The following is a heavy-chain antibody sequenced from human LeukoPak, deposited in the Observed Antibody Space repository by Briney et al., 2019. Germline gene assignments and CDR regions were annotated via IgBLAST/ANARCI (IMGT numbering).Heavy chain of an antibody. CDR2: IGSTGVST. CDR3: AKDPGVVPAHYFDY. D-gene: IGHD2-2*01. V-gene: IGHV3-23*01. J-gene: IGHJ4*02. CDR1: GFTFSSYA. Sequence: GGSLRLSCAASGFTFSSYAMNWVRQAPGKGLEWVSAIGSTGVSTFYADSVKGRFTVSRDNSKNTLSLQMNSLRAEDTAVYYCAKDPGVVPAHYFDYWGQGILVTVSS.